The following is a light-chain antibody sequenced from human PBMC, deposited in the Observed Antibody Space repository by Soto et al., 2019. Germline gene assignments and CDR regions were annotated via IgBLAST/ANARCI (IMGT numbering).Light chain of an antibody. Sequence: ERVMTQSPATLSVSPGERATLSCRASQSVSSNLAGYQQKAGQAPRLLIHGASTRATGIPARFSGSGSGTEFTLTISSLQSEDFAVYYCQQYHNWPWTFGQGTKVEIE. CDR3: QQYHNWPWT. V-gene: IGKV3-15*01. CDR1: QSVSSN. CDR2: GAS. J-gene: IGKJ1*01.